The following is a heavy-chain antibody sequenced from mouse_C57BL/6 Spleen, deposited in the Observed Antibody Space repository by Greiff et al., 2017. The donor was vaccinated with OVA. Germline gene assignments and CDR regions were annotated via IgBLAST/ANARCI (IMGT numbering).Heavy chain of an antibody. CDR2: ISGGGGNT. CDR1: GFTFSSYT. V-gene: IGHV5-9*01. D-gene: IGHD2-3*01. J-gene: IGHJ2*01. CDR3: ASHPDGWYFDY. Sequence: EVMLVESGGGLVKPGGSLKLSCAASGFTFSSYTMSWVRQTPEKRLEWVATISGGGGNTYYPDSVKGRFTISRDNAKNTLYLQMSSLRSEDTALYYCASHPDGWYFDYWGQGTTLTVSS.